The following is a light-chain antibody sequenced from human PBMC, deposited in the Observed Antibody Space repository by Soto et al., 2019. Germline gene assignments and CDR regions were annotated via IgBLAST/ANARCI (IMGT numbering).Light chain of an antibody. V-gene: IGKV1-9*01. CDR1: QGISSY. Sequence: IQMTQSPSFLSASVGYRVTITCRASQGISSYLAWFQQKPGRAPNLLIYGASTLQGGVPSRFSGSGSGTEFTPTISSLQPDDFATYYCQHYNSYSEAFGQGTKVDIK. CDR2: GAS. CDR3: QHYNSYSEA. J-gene: IGKJ1*01.